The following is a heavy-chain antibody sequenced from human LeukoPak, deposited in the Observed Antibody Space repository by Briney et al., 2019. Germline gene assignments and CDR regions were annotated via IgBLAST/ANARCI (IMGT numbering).Heavy chain of an antibody. D-gene: IGHD2-8*02. CDR3: ARDASGDNWFDP. CDR1: GGSISSSSYY. Sequence: PSETLSLTCTVSGGSISSSSYYWGWIRQPPGKGLEWIGSIYYSGSTYYNPSLKSRVTISVDTPKNQFSLKLSSVTAADTAVYYCARDASGDNWFDPWGQGTLVTVSS. CDR2: IYYSGST. J-gene: IGHJ5*02. V-gene: IGHV4-39*07.